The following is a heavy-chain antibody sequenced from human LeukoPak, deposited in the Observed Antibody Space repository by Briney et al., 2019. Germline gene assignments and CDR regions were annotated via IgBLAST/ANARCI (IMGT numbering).Heavy chain of an antibody. V-gene: IGHV1-69*04. D-gene: IGHD4-17*01. Sequence: GSSVKVSCEASGGTFSSYAISWVRQAPGQGLEWMGRIIPILGIANYAQKFQGRVTITADKSTSTAYMELSSLRSEDTAVYYCARIWDYGENDAFDIWGQGTMVTVSS. J-gene: IGHJ3*02. CDR2: IIPILGIA. CDR1: GGTFSSYA. CDR3: ARIWDYGENDAFDI.